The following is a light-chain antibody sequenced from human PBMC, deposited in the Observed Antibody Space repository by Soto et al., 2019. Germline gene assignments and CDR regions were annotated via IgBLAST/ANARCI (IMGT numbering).Light chain of an antibody. Sequence: QSVLTQPPSASAAPGQTVTISCSGSSSNIGNNYVSWYQQLPGTAPKLLIYENNKRPSGIPDRFSGSKSGTSATLGITGLQTGDEADYYCGTWDSSLSVGVFGGGTKLTVL. V-gene: IGLV1-51*02. CDR1: SSNIGNNY. J-gene: IGLJ3*02. CDR2: ENN. CDR3: GTWDSSLSVGV.